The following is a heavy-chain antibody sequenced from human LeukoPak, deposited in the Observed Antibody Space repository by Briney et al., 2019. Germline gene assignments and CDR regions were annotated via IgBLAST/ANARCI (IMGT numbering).Heavy chain of an antibody. CDR2: IYYSGST. CDR3: AGSWGYNSGWYATLTAVEY. CDR1: GGSISSSSYY. V-gene: IGHV4-61*05. D-gene: IGHD6-19*01. J-gene: IGHJ4*02. Sequence: SETLSLTCTVSGGSISSSSYYWGWIRQPPGKGLEWIGYIYYSGSTNYNPSLKSRVTISVDTSKNQFSLKLSSVTAADAAVYYCAGSWGYNSGWYATLTAVEYWGQGTLVTVSS.